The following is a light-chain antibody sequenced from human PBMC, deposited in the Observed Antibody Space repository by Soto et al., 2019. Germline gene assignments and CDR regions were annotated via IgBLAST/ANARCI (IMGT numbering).Light chain of an antibody. CDR2: GAS. CDR1: QSVSSSY. CDR3: QQYDSSPLT. Sequence: EFVLTQYTGTLSLSRGEGAHLSCRVSQSVSSSYLAWYQQKPGQAPRLLIYGASSRATGIPDRLSGSGSGTDFTLTISSLQPEDFAVYYCQQYDSSPLTFGGGTKVDIK. V-gene: IGKV3-20*01. J-gene: IGKJ4*01.